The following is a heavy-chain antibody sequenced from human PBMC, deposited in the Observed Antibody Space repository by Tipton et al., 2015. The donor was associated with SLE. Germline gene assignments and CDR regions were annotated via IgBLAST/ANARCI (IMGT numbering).Heavy chain of an antibody. CDR1: GGSITSGSYY. D-gene: IGHD3-9*01. V-gene: IGHV4-61*02. CDR3: ARGPGGILTGYSYYFDY. CDR2: IYTSGST. Sequence: LRLSCTVSGGSITSGSYYWSWIRQPAGKGLEWIGRIYTSGSTNYNPSLKSRVTISVDTSKNQFSLNLSPVTAADTAVYYCARGPGGILTGYSYYFDYWGQGTLVTVSS. J-gene: IGHJ4*02.